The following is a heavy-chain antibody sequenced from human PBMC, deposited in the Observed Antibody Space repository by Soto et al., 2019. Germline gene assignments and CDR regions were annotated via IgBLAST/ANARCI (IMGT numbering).Heavy chain of an antibody. Sequence: QVQLVQSGVEVRKPGSSVKVSCKASGGTFSSYAISWVRQAPGKGLEWMGGIIPIFGTANYAQNFQGRVTITADESTSTAYMELSSLRSEDTAVYYCANDYGDLARPGEYFQHWGQGTLVTVSS. CDR3: ANDYGDLARPGEYFQH. CDR2: IIPIFGTA. V-gene: IGHV1-69*01. D-gene: IGHD4-17*01. CDR1: GGTFSSYA. J-gene: IGHJ1*01.